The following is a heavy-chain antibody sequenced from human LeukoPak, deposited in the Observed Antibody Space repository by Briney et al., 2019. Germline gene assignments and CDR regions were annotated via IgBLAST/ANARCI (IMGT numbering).Heavy chain of an antibody. V-gene: IGHV1-69*06. D-gene: IGHD2-15*01. J-gene: IGHJ3*02. CDR3: AHYCSGGSCPDGDDAFDI. Sequence: SVKVSCKASGGTFSSYAISWVRQAPGQGLEWMGGIIPIFGTANHAQKFQGRVTITADKSTSTAYMELSSLRSEDTAVYYCAHYCSGGSCPDGDDAFDIWGQGTMVTVSS. CDR2: IIPIFGTA. CDR1: GGTFSSYA.